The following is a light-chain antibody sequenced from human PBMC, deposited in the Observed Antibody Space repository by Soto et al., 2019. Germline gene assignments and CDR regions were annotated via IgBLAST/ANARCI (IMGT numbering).Light chain of an antibody. CDR2: EDN. CDR3: CSYAGSYTI. J-gene: IGLJ2*01. CDR1: SSDVGNYDL. Sequence: QSALTQPASVSGSPGQSITISCTGTSSDVGNYDLVSWFQHHPGKAPQLIIYEDNKWPSGASHRFSGSKSGNTASLTISGLQAEDEADYDCCSYAGSYTIFGGGTKVTVL. V-gene: IGLV2-23*01.